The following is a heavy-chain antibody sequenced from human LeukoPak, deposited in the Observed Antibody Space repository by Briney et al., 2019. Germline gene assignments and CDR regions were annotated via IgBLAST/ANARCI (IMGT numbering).Heavy chain of an antibody. Sequence: SQTLSLTCAISGDSVSSNSAAWNWIRQSPSRGLEWLGRTYYRSKWFDGYASSVKSRITINPDTSKNQFSLHLNSVTPEDTAIYCCARGGGAFDIWGQGTLVTVSS. CDR1: GDSVSSNSAA. V-gene: IGHV6-1*01. CDR2: TYYRSKWFD. J-gene: IGHJ3*02. CDR3: ARGGGAFDI.